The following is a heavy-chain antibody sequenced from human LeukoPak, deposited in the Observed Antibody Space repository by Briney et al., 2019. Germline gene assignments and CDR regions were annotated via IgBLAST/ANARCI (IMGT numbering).Heavy chain of an antibody. CDR2: ISYDGSKR. J-gene: IGHJ6*02. D-gene: IGHD6-19*01. Sequence: GGSLRLSCAASGFTFSIYGMHWIRQAPGKGLEWVADISYDGSKRYYADSVKGRFTISRDNAKNSLYLQMNSLRAEDTAVYYCARDSSGWYTYYYYGMDVWGQGTTVTVSS. CDR1: GFTFSIYG. V-gene: IGHV3-30*03. CDR3: ARDSSGWYTYYYYGMDV.